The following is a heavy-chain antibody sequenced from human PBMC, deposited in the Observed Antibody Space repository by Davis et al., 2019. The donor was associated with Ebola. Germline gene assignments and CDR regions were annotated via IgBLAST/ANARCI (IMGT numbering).Heavy chain of an antibody. CDR1: GYSFTSYW. V-gene: IGHV5-51*01. J-gene: IGHJ6*02. CDR2: IYPGDSDT. CDR3: ARSFRPNYYDILTGYFWGMDV. D-gene: IGHD3-9*01. Sequence: GESLKISCKGSGYSFTSYWIGWVRQMPGKGLEWMGSIYPGDSDTRYSPSFQGQVTISADKSITTAYLQWSSLKASDTAMYYCARSFRPNYYDILTGYFWGMDVWGQGTTVTVSS.